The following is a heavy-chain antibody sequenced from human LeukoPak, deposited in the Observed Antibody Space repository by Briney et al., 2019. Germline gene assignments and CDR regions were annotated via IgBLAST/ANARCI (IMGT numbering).Heavy chain of an antibody. CDR1: EGTFSSYA. J-gene: IGHJ4*02. V-gene: IGHV1-69*05. D-gene: IGHD2-2*01. Sequence: SVKVSCKASEGTFSSYAISWVRQAPGQGLERMGGIIPIFGTANYAQKFQGRVTITTDESTSTVYMELSSLRSEDTAVYYCAGAIYCSSTSCYPGDYWGQGTLVTVSS. CDR3: AGAIYCSSTSCYPGDY. CDR2: IIPIFGTA.